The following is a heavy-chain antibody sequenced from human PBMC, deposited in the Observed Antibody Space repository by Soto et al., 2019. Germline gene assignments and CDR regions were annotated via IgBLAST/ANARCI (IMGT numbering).Heavy chain of an antibody. CDR3: AREDDGGDRDYYGLDV. Sequence: SETLSLTCTVPGDSITSHDFYWGWIRRPPGQGLEWIGTISHSGDTFYNPPLKSRLTMSLDTSKNQFSLQLTSVTAADAAVYFCAREDDGGDRDYYGLDVWGQGTTVTVSS. CDR2: ISHSGDT. J-gene: IGHJ6*02. V-gene: IGHV4-38-2*02. CDR1: GDSITSHDFY. D-gene: IGHD2-21*02.